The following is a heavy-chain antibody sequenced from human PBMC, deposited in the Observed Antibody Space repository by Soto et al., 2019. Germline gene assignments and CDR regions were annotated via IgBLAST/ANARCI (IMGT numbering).Heavy chain of an antibody. V-gene: IGHV3-23*01. CDR1: GFSFSSYS. CDR2: MSATGGST. CDR3: AKSWGDTWQESAFDI. D-gene: IGHD5-18*01. Sequence: EVQLLESGGDLRQPGGSLRLSCAASGFSFSSYSMSWVRHVPGKGLQWVSGMSATGGSTYYADTVKGRFTTSRDNSRKTMYLQMYSLRADDTAVYYCAKSWGDTWQESAFDIWGLGTMVTVSA. J-gene: IGHJ3*02.